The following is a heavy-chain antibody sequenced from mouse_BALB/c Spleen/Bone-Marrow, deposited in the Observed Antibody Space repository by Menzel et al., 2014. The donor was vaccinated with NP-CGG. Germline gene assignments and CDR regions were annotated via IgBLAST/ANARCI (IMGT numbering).Heavy chain of an antibody. V-gene: IGHV1S16*01. CDR2: INPSNGGT. CDR3: SRGRRDALDY. CDR1: GYTFTSYY. J-gene: IGHJ4*01. Sequence: VQLQQSGAELVKPGASLKLSCKASGYTFTSYYMYWAKQRPGQGLEWFGEINPSNGGTNFNEKFKNKATLTVDKSSSTAYMQLSSLTSEDSAVYYCSRGRRDALDYWGQGTSVTVSS.